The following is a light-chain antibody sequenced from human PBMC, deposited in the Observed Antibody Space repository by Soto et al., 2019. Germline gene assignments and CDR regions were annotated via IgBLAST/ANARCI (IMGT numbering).Light chain of an antibody. CDR2: DVS. J-gene: IGLJ1*01. Sequence: QSALTQPASVSGSPGQSITISCTGTTSDVGRYNYVSWYQQHPGKAPKLIIYDVSNRPSGVSNRFSGSKSGNTASLTISGLQAEDEADYYCISYTSTSTYVFGTGTKLTVL. V-gene: IGLV2-14*01. CDR1: TSDVGRYNY. CDR3: ISYTSTSTYV.